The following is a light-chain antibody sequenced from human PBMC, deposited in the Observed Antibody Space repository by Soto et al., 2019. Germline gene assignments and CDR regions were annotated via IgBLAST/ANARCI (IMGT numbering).Light chain of an antibody. V-gene: IGKV3-20*01. Sequence: EIVLTQSPGTLSLSPGERATLSCRASQSVRSSDLAWYQQKVGQPPRLLIYDASSRATGVPARISGSWCGTDFTITISRLEPEDFAVYYCQQYGYSPLTFGGGTMVEIK. J-gene: IGKJ4*01. CDR2: DAS. CDR3: QQYGYSPLT. CDR1: QSVRSSD.